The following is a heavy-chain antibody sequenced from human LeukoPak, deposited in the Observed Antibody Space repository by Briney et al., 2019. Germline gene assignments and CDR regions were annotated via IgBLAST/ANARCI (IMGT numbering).Heavy chain of an antibody. J-gene: IGHJ4*02. CDR3: ARLVRGSASYFDH. CDR1: GGSFSGYF. Sequence: PSETLSLTCSVSGGSFSGYFWSWIRQPAGKGLAWIGRIYTSRTTNYNPSLASRVTLSIDTSKNQFSLRLTSVTAADTAVYYCARLVRGSASYFDHWGQGTPVTVSS. D-gene: IGHD2-21*01. V-gene: IGHV4-4*07. CDR2: IYTSRTT.